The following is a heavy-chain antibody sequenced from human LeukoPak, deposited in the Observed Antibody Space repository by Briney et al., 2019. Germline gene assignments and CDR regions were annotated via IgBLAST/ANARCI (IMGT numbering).Heavy chain of an antibody. CDR1: GFTFSSNW. D-gene: IGHD6-13*01. J-gene: IGHJ5*02. V-gene: IGHV3-7*03. Sequence: VRTGGSLRLSCAASGFTFSSNWMSWVRQAPGKGLEWVANIKRDGSEKYYVDSVKGRFTISRDNAKNALYLQMNSLRVEDTAVYYCARDVMGIAAAGTGSVGYNWFDPWGQGTLVTVPS. CDR2: IKRDGSEK. CDR3: ARDVMGIAAAGTGSVGYNWFDP.